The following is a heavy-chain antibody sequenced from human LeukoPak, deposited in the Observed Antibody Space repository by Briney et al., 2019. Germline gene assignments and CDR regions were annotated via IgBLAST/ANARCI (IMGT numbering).Heavy chain of an antibody. CDR3: AKDQRRCSGGSCYFDY. CDR2: ISGSGGST. Sequence: GGSLRLSCAASGFTFSSYAMSCVRQAPGKGLEWVSAISGSGGSTYYADSVKGRFTISRDNSKNTLYLQMNSLRAEDTAVYYCAKDQRRCSGGSCYFDYWGQGTLVTVSS. CDR1: GFTFSSYA. J-gene: IGHJ4*02. D-gene: IGHD2-15*01. V-gene: IGHV3-23*01.